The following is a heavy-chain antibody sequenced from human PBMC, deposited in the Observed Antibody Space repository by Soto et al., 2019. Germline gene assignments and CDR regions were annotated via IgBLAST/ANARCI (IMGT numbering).Heavy chain of an antibody. J-gene: IGHJ4*02. CDR1: DFILSDAW. V-gene: IGHV3-15*07. D-gene: IGHD3-22*01. CDR3: ASYRDSSGLRRYDN. Sequence: EVQLEESGGGLIKPGESLTLSCAASDFILSDAWMKWVRQAPGKGLEGVGRIKSKAHGGTTDYAAPLKGRFTILRDDSKNTLYLQMNSLQTEDTAMYYCASYRDSSGLRRYDNWGQGALVTVSS. CDR2: IKSKAHGGTT.